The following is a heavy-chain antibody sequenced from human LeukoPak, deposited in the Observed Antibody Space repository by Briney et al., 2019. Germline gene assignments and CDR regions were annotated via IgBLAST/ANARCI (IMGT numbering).Heavy chain of an antibody. Sequence: PGGSLRLSCAASGFTFSSYGMHWVRQAPGKGLEWVSAISGSGGSTYYADSVKGRFTISRDNSKNTLYLQMNSLRAEDTAVYYCAKYGLGWQLAGNHPIDYWGQGTLVTVSS. CDR2: ISGSGGST. CDR3: AKYGLGWQLAGNHPIDY. V-gene: IGHV3-23*01. D-gene: IGHD6-6*01. CDR1: GFTFSSYG. J-gene: IGHJ4*02.